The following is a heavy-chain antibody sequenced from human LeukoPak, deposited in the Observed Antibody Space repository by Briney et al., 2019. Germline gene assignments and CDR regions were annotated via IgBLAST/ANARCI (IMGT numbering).Heavy chain of an antibody. J-gene: IGHJ3*02. CDR2: IYPDDSDT. D-gene: IGHD6-6*01. CDR1: GYSFTNHW. CDR3: ARAQSPSSSGAFDI. Sequence: GESLKISCKGSGYSFTNHWIGWVRQMPGKGLEWMGIIYPDDSDTRYSPSFQGQVTISADKSISTAYLQWSSLKASDTAMYYCARAQSPSSSGAFDIWGQGTMVTVSS. V-gene: IGHV5-51*01.